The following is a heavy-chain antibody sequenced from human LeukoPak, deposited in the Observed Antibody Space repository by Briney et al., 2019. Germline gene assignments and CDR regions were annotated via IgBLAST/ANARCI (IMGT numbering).Heavy chain of an antibody. J-gene: IGHJ4*02. Sequence: SETLSLTCTVSGGSISSYYWSWIRQPPGKGLEWIGYIYYSGSTNYNPSLESRVTISVDTSKNQFSLKLSSVTAADTAVYYCACHSGWSGPSEWGQGTLVTVSS. V-gene: IGHV4-59*08. CDR3: ACHSGWSGPSE. CDR2: IYYSGST. CDR1: GGSISSYY. D-gene: IGHD6-19*01.